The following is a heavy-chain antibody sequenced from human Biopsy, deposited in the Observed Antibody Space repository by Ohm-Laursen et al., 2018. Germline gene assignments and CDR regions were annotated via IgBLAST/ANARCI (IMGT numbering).Heavy chain of an antibody. D-gene: IGHD3-10*01. CDR3: ATVRGLVWFGELIA. V-gene: IGHV1-69*06. J-gene: IGHJ5*02. CDR1: GGTFSASG. Sequence: GASVKVSCKVIGGTFSASGISWVRLAPGHGLEFVGGIIPIFQTTHYAQSFQGRVTIVADKSTSTAYMELSSLRSDDTAIYYCATVRGLVWFGELIAWGQGTPVTVSS. CDR2: IIPIFQTT.